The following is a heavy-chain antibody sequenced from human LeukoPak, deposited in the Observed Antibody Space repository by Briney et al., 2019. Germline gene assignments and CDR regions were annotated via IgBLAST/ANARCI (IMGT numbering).Heavy chain of an antibody. J-gene: IGHJ4*02. V-gene: IGHV3-23*01. CDR1: GFTFSSYA. CDR3: ARGRMGDY. D-gene: IGHD1-14*01. CDR2: ISSSAGNT. Sequence: GGSLRLSCAASGFTFSSYAISWVRQAPGKGLEWVSGISSSAGNTNYVDSVKGRFTISRDNAKNSLYLQMNSLRAEDTAVYYCARGRMGDYWGQGTLVTVSS.